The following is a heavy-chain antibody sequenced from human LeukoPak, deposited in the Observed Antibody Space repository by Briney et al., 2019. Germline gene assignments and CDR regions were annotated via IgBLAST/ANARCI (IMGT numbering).Heavy chain of an antibody. CDR2: INHSGST. Sequence: PSETLSLTCAVYGGSFSGYYWSWIRQPPGKGLEWIGEINHSGSTNYNPSLKSRVTISVDTSKNQFPLKLSSVTAADTAVYYCARAPSSYSREVWGKGPRVTVSS. J-gene: IGHJ6*03. CDR1: GGSFSGYY. V-gene: IGHV4-34*01. CDR3: ARAPSSYSREV.